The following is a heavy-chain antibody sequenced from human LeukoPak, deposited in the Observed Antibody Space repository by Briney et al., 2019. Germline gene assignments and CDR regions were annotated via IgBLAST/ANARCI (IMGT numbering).Heavy chain of an antibody. CDR3: ARVYGGNSDDAFDI. V-gene: IGHV3-21*01. CDR1: GFTFSSYS. CDR2: ISSSSSYI. Sequence: PGGSLRLSCVASGFTFSSYSMNWVRQAPGKGLEWVSFISSSSSYIYYADSVKGRLTISRDNAKNSLYLQMNSLRAEDTAVYYCARVYGGNSDDAFDIWGQGTMVTVSS. J-gene: IGHJ3*02. D-gene: IGHD4-23*01.